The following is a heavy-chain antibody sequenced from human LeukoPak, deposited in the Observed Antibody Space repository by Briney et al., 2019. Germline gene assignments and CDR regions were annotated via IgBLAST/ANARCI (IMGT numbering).Heavy chain of an antibody. CDR2: INHDGSDT. CDR3: VRGGPSTWS. J-gene: IGHJ5*02. CDR1: GFTFKLYW. D-gene: IGHD2-15*01. Sequence: GGSLRLSCTASGFTFKLYWMHWVRQVPGRGPVWVSRINHDGSDTIYADSVKGRFTISRDDAKNTLYLQMNNLRAEDTAVYYCVRGGPSTWSWGQGTLVTVSS. V-gene: IGHV3-74*01.